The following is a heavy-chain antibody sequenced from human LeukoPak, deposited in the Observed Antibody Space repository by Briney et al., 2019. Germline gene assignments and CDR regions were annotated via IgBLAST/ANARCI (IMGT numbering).Heavy chain of an antibody. CDR3: ARGRYCSANICSGGDAFDI. D-gene: IGHD2-2*01. CDR2: IYTRGST. J-gene: IGHJ3*02. V-gene: IGHV4-4*07. CDR1: GGSINNYY. Sequence: SETLSLTCTVSGGSINNYYWSWIRQPAGKGLEWIGRIYTRGSTNYNPSLKSRVTMSVDTSKNQFSLKLSSVTAADTAVYYCARGRYCSANICSGGDAFDIWGQGTMVSVSS.